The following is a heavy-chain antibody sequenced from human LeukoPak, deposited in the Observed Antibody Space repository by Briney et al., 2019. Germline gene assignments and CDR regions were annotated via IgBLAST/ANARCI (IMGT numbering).Heavy chain of an antibody. J-gene: IGHJ4*02. CDR1: GGSFSGYY. CDR3: ARRRVVRAARFDY. D-gene: IGHD2-2*01. Sequence: SETLSLTCAVYGGSFSGYYWSWIRQPPGKGREWIGEINHSGSTNYNPSLKSRVTISVDTSKNQFSLKLSSVTAAETAVYYCARRRVVRAARFDYWGQGTLVTVSS. V-gene: IGHV4-34*01. CDR2: INHSGST.